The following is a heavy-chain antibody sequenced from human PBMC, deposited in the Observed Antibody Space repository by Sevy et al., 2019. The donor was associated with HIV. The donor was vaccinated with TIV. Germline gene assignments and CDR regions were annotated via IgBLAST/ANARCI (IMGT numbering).Heavy chain of an antibody. CDR2: TGGRGGAT. CDR1: GFPFSSYA. Sequence: GGSLRLSCAASGFPFSSYAMNWVRQGPGKGLEWVSATGGRGGATYYADSVKGRFTISRDNSKNTLYLQMDSLRAEDTAVYYCVKDVVAVVGDAFDVWGQGTMVTVSS. D-gene: IGHD2-15*01. CDR3: VKDVVAVVGDAFDV. J-gene: IGHJ3*01. V-gene: IGHV3-23*01.